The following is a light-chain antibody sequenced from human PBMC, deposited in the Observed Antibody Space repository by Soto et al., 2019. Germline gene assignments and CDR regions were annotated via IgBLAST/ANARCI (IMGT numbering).Light chain of an antibody. J-gene: IGKJ5*01. V-gene: IGKV3-20*01. Sequence: IVLTQSPGTLSLSPGERATLCCSASQSVIANYLAWYQQKPGQAPRLLIYRASSRATGIPDRFSGTGSGTDFTLTISRVEPEDFAVYYCQQYGTAPITFGQGTRLQIK. CDR3: QQYGTAPIT. CDR1: QSVIANY. CDR2: RAS.